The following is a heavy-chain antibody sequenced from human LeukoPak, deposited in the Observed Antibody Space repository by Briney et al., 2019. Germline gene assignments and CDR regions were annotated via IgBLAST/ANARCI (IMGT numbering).Heavy chain of an antibody. CDR2: INPSGGST. V-gene: IGHV1-46*01. Sequence: GASVKVSCKASGYTFTSYYMHWVRQAPGQGLEWMGIINPSGGSTSYAQKFQGRVTMTRDMSTSTVYMELSSLRSEDTAVYYCARGLTIFGVVIMGPFDPWGQGILVTVSS. D-gene: IGHD3-3*01. CDR3: ARGLTIFGVVIMGPFDP. CDR1: GYTFTSYY. J-gene: IGHJ5*02.